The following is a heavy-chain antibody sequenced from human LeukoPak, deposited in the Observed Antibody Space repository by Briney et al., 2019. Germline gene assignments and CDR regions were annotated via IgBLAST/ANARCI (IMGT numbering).Heavy chain of an antibody. V-gene: IGHV1-18*01. CDR2: NSAYNGNT. J-gene: IGHJ4*02. CDR3: ARYNSMFRGVTTSDY. D-gene: IGHD3-10*01. CDR1: GYTFTNYG. Sequence: GASVKVSCKASGYTFTNYGFNWVRQAPGQGLEWMGNSAYNGNTNYAQKFQDRVTMTTDTSTSIAYMELRSLRSDDTAVYYCARYNSMFRGVTTSDYWGQGTLVTVSS.